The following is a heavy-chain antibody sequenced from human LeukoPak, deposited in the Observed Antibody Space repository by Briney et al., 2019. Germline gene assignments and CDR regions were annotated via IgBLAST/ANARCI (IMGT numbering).Heavy chain of an antibody. V-gene: IGHV1-46*01. Sequence: ASVKVSCKASGYTFTSYYMHWVRQAPGQGLEWMGIINPSGGSTSYAQKFQGRVTMTRDASTSTVYMELSSLRSEDTAVYYCARDPQQLVGATGGGFHYWGQGTLVIVSS. J-gene: IGHJ4*02. CDR1: GYTFTSYY. D-gene: IGHD1-26*01. CDR2: INPSGGST. CDR3: ARDPQQLVGATGGGFHY.